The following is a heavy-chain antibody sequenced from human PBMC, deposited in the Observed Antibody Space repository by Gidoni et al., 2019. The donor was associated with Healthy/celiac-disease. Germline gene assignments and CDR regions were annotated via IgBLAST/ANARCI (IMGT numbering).Heavy chain of an antibody. J-gene: IGHJ5*02. V-gene: IGHV3-15*01. CDR1: GFTFSNAW. CDR3: TTEDPLWFGEGVWFDP. CDR2: IKSKTDGGTT. D-gene: IGHD3-10*01. Sequence: EVQLVESGGGLVKPGGSLRLSCAASGFTFSNAWMSWVRQAPGKGLGWVGRIKSKTDGGTTDYAAPVKGRFTISRDDSKNTLYLQMNSLKTEDTAVYYCTTEDPLWFGEGVWFDPWGQGTLVTVSS.